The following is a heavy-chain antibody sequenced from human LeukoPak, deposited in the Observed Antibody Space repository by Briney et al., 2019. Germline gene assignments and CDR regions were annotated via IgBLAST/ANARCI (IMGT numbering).Heavy chain of an antibody. CDR1: GGSISSYY. D-gene: IGHD2/OR15-2a*01. Sequence: SETLSLTCTVSGGSISSYYWSWIRQPPGKGLEWIGYIYYSGSTNYNPSLKSRVTISVDTSKNQFSLKLSSVTAADTAVYYCARGLSVVSYIDYWGQGTLVTVSS. CDR3: ARGLSVVSYIDY. V-gene: IGHV4-59*01. J-gene: IGHJ4*02. CDR2: IYYSGST.